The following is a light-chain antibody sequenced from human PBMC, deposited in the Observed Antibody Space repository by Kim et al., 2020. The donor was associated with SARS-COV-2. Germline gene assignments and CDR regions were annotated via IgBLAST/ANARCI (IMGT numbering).Light chain of an antibody. CDR2: EDD. CDR3: QSYDTNTV. J-gene: IGLJ1*01. Sequence: NFMLTQPHSVSESPGKTVTISCTRSSGSIVSNYVQWYQQLPGSAPTTVIYEDDQRPSGVPHRFSGSIDSSSNSASLTISGLKTEDEADYYCQSYDTNTVCGAGTKVTVL. CDR1: SGSIVSNY. V-gene: IGLV6-57*03.